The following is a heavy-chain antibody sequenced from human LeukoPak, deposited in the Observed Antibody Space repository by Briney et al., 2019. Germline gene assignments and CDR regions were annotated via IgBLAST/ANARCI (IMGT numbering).Heavy chain of an antibody. J-gene: IGHJ5*02. Sequence: SQTLSLTCAVSGGSISSGGYSWSWIRQPPGKGLEWIGYIYHSGGTYYNPSLKSRVTISVDRSKNQFSLKLSSVTAADTAVYYCASRYYYDSSGNHPFDPWGQGTLVTVSS. CDR1: GGSISSGGYS. D-gene: IGHD3-22*01. CDR3: ASRYYYDSSGNHPFDP. CDR2: IYHSGGT. V-gene: IGHV4-30-2*01.